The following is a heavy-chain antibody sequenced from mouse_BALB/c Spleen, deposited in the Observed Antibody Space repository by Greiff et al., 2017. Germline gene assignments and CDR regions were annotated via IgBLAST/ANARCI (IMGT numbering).Heavy chain of an antibody. J-gene: IGHJ2*01. D-gene: IGHD2-1*01. V-gene: IGHV14-4*02. CDR3: NYGNYNY. CDR1: GFNIKDYY. CDR2: IDPENGDT. Sequence: VQLQQSGAELVRSGASVKLSCTASGFNIKDYYMHWVKQRPEQGLEWIGWIDPENGDTEYAPKFQGKATMTADTSSNTAYLQLSSLTSGDTAVYYCNYGNYNYWGQGTTLTVSS.